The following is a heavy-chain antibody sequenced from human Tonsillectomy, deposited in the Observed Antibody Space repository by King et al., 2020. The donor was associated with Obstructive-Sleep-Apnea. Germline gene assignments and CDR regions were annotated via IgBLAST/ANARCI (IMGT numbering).Heavy chain of an antibody. J-gene: IGHJ2*01. CDR2: IKQDGNEK. Sequence: VQLVESGGGLVQPGGSLRLSCAASGFTFSNFRMSWVRQAPGKGLEWVANIKQDGNEKHYVDSVKGRFTISRDNAKNSLHLQMNSLRGEDTAVYYCARDGALLWYGGFEDYWYFDFWGRGTLVTVSS. V-gene: IGHV3-7*01. D-gene: IGHD3-10*01. CDR3: ARDGALLWYGGFEDYWYFDF. CDR1: GFTFSNFR.